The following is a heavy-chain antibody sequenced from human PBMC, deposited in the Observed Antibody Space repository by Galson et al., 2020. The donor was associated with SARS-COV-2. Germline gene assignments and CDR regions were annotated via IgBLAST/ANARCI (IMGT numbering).Heavy chain of an antibody. CDR3: ARDYLDI. D-gene: IGHD3-10*01. V-gene: IGHV3-53*01. Sequence: GGSLRLSCAVSGFPVNNNYMNWVRQAPGKGLEWVSVIYSGGSTYYADSVKGRFTISRDSSNNTVYLQMNSLRTEDTAVYYCARDYLDIWGQGTMVTVSS. CDR2: IYSGGST. J-gene: IGHJ3*02. CDR1: GFPVNNNY.